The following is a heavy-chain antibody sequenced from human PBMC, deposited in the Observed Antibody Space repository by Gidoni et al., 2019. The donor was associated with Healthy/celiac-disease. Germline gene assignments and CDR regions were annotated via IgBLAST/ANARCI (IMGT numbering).Heavy chain of an antibody. V-gene: IGHV1-69*01. CDR2: IIPIFGTA. J-gene: IGHJ5*02. CDR3: ARDLQCGGSCYLMYNWFDP. Sequence: QVQLVQSGAEVKKPGSSVKVSCKASGGTFSSYAISWVRQAPGQGLEWMGGIIPIFGTANYAQKFQGRVTITADESTSTAYMELSSLRSEDTAVYYCARDLQCGGSCYLMYNWFDPWGQGTLVTVSS. D-gene: IGHD2-15*01. CDR1: GGTFSSYA.